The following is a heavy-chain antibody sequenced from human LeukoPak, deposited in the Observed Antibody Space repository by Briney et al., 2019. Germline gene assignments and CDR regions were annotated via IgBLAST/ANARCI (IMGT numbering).Heavy chain of an antibody. Sequence: ASVKVSCKASGYTFTSYGISWVRQAPGQGLEWMGWISAYNGDTNYAQKLQGRVTMTTDIPTSTAYMELRSLRSDDTAVYYCARDHSDIVVVPAAMGYWGQGTLVTVSS. CDR2: ISAYNGDT. V-gene: IGHV1-18*01. CDR1: GYTFTSYG. D-gene: IGHD2-2*01. J-gene: IGHJ4*02. CDR3: ARDHSDIVVVPAAMGY.